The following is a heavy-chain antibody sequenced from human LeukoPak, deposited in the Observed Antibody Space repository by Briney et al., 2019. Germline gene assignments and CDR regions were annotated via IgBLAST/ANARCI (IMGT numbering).Heavy chain of an antibody. V-gene: IGHV3-23*01. CDR1: GFTFSTCA. J-gene: IGHJ4*02. CDR3: ARERYFDY. CDR2: ISGGGRST. Sequence: GGSLRLSCAASGFTFSTCAMSWVRQAPGKGLEWVSTISGGGRSTDYADSVKGQFTISRDNSKNTLNLQMNSLRAEDTAVYYCARERYFDYWGQGTLVTVSS.